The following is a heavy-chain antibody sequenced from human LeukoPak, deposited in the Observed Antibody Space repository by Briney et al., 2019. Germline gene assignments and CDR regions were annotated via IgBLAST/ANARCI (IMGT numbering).Heavy chain of an antibody. J-gene: IGHJ4*02. CDR1: GGSFCSYY. Sequence: SETLSLTCTVSGGSFCSYYWNWARQPPGKGLEWIGYIHYSGSTNYNHSLKRRVTIPVDTSKNQFSLKLNSVTAADTAVYYCARWDSGSYFLDYWGQGTLVTVSS. D-gene: IGHD1-26*01. CDR2: IHYSGST. V-gene: IGHV4-59*01. CDR3: ARWDSGSYFLDY.